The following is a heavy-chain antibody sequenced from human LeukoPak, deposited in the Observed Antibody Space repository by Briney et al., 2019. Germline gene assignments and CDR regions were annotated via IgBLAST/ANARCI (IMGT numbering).Heavy chain of an antibody. D-gene: IGHD6-19*01. V-gene: IGHV3-74*01. Sequence: PGGSLRLSCAASGFPFIKYWMLWVRQAPGKGLESVSRINTDGTVTTYADSVKGRFTVSRDNADNTMFLQMNSVRDEDTAVYYCATKQWLAPPPDTWGQGTPVTVSS. CDR3: ATKQWLAPPPDT. CDR2: INTDGTVT. CDR1: GFPFIKYW. J-gene: IGHJ5*02.